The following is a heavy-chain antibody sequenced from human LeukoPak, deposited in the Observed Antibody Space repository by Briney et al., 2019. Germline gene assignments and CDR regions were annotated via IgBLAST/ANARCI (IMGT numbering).Heavy chain of an antibody. CDR2: ISSSGNTI. V-gene: IGHV3-11*01. D-gene: IGHD2-2*02. CDR3: ATSLGYCSSTSCYTSDAFDI. J-gene: IGHJ3*02. CDR1: GFTFSDYY. Sequence: GGALRLSCAASGFTFSDYYMSWIPEAPGKGQEWVSYISSSGNTIYYADSVKGRFTISRDNAKNSLYLQMNSLRAEDTAVYYCATSLGYCSSTSCYTSDAFDIWGQGTMVTVSS.